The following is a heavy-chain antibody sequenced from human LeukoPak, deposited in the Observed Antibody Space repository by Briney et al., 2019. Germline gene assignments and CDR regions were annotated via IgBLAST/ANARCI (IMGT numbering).Heavy chain of an antibody. D-gene: IGHD3-3*01. J-gene: IGHJ4*02. CDR2: ISGSGGST. CDR1: GFTFRSNA. CDR3: AKDRGPTYYDF. Sequence: PGGSLRLSCAAPGFTFRSNAMSGVRQAPGKGLEWVSAISGSGGSTYYADSVKGRFIISSGNSKNTLYLQMNSLRAEDTAVYYCAKDRGPTYYDFWGQGTLVTVSS. V-gene: IGHV3-23*01.